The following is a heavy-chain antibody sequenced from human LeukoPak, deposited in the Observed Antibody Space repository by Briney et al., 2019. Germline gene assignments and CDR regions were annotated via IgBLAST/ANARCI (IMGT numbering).Heavy chain of an antibody. D-gene: IGHD3-10*01. CDR3: ARVHYDGSGKDAFDI. J-gene: IGHJ3*02. Sequence: GGSLRLSCAASGFTVSSNYMIWVPQAPGKALEWVSFISGVGITYNAGSLKGSLPTTGEYSKNTLHLQISSLRAEDTAVYYCARVHYDGSGKDAFDIWGQRTMVTVSS. CDR2: ISGVGIT. V-gene: IGHV3-66*01. CDR1: GFTVSSNY.